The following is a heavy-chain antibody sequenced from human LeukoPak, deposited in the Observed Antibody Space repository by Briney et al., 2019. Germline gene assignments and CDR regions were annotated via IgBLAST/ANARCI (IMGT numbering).Heavy chain of an antibody. CDR1: GFTFSDYY. CDR2: ISSSSSCT. D-gene: IGHD6-19*01. J-gene: IGHJ4*02. CDR3: AREMAGGLDY. Sequence: PGGSLRLSCAASGFTFSDYYMSWIRQAPGKGLEWVSYISSSSSCTNYADSVKGRFTISRDNAKNSLYLQMNSLRAEDTAVYYCAREMAGGLDYWGQGTLVTVSS. V-gene: IGHV3-11*06.